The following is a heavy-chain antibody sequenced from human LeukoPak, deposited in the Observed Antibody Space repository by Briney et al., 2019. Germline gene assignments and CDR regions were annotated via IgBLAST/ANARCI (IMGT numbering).Heavy chain of an antibody. D-gene: IGHD5-24*01. Sequence: ASVKVSCKASGYTFTTSYMHWVRQAPGHGLEWMAIINPSGGSTSYAQKFQGRVTMTRDMSTSTVYMELRSLRSEDTAVYYCARDPGGDGYKDYWGQGTLVTVSS. CDR2: INPSGGST. CDR1: GYTFTTSY. J-gene: IGHJ4*02. CDR3: ARDPGGDGYKDY. V-gene: IGHV1-46*01.